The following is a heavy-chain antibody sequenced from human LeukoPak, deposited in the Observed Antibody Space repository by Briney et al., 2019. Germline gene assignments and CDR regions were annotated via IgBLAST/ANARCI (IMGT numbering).Heavy chain of an antibody. V-gene: IGHV4-39*01. CDR3: ARQKTRGYYYDSSGYYYLDY. Sequence: SETLSLTCTVSGGSISSSSYYWGWIRQPPGKGLEWIGSIYYSGSTYYNPSLKSRVTISVDTSKNQFSLKLSSVTAADTAVYYCARQKTRGYYYDSSGYYYLDYWGQGTLVTVSS. CDR2: IYYSGST. D-gene: IGHD3-22*01. J-gene: IGHJ4*02. CDR1: GGSISSSSYY.